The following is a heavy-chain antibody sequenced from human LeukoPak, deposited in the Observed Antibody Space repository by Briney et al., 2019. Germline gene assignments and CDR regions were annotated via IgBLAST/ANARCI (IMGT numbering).Heavy chain of an antibody. J-gene: IGHJ4*02. V-gene: IGHV4-31*03. CDR1: GGSISSGGYY. CDR3: ARDASDSSGYYSGFDY. D-gene: IGHD3-22*01. CDR2: IYYSGST. Sequence: SETLSLTCTVSGGSISSGGYYWSWIRQHPGKGLEWIVYIYYSGSTYYNPSLKSRVTISVDTSKNQFSLKLSSVTAADTAVYYCARDASDSSGYYSGFDYWGQGTLVTVSS.